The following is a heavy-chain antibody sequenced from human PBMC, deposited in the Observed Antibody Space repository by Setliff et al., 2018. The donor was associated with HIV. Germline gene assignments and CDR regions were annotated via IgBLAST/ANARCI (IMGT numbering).Heavy chain of an antibody. V-gene: IGHV4-39*01. CDR2: MYYSGST. J-gene: IGHJ5*02. CDR1: GGSISSSSYY. D-gene: IGHD3-16*02. CDR3: ARGGYDYVWGSYRYNWFDP. Sequence: PSETLSLTCTVSGGSISSSSYYWGWIRQPPGKGLKWIGSMYYSGSTYYNPSLKSRLTISLDTSKNQFSLKLTSVTAAGTAVYYCARGGYDYVWGSYRYNWFDPWGQGTLVTVSS.